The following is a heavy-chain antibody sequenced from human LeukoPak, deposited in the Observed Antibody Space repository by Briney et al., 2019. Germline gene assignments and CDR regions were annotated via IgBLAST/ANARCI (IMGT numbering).Heavy chain of an antibody. CDR1: GYTFTSYG. CDR2: ISAYNGNT. V-gene: IGHV1-18*01. Sequence: ASVKVSCKASGYTFTSYGISWVRQAPGQGLEWMGWISAYNGNTNYAQKFQDRVTMTRDTSTSTVYMELSSLRSEDTAVYYCARDHDALYGGTSDYWGQGTLVTVSS. D-gene: IGHD4-23*01. CDR3: ARDHDALYGGTSDY. J-gene: IGHJ4*02.